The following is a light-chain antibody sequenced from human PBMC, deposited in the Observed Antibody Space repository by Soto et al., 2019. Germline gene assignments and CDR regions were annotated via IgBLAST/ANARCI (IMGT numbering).Light chain of an antibody. CDR2: YDS. Sequence: SYELTQPPSVSVAPGKTARITCGGTTMGSKSGHWYQQKPGQAPVLVIYYDSDRPSGIPERFSGSNSGNTATLTISRVEAGDEADYYCQVWDSSSDHVVFGGGTKLTVL. CDR1: TMGSKS. V-gene: IGLV3-21*04. CDR3: QVWDSSSDHVV. J-gene: IGLJ2*01.